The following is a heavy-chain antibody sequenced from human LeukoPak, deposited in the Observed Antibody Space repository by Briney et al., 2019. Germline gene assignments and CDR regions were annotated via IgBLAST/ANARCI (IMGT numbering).Heavy chain of an antibody. Sequence: PGGSLRLSCAASGFTFSSYAMTWVRQAPGKGLEWVSSISDRGGTYYADSVKGRFTISRDNSKNTLYLQMNSLRAEDTAVYYCASHAKRDSSSWYLNYWGQGTLVTVSS. CDR3: ASHAKRDSSSWYLNY. J-gene: IGHJ4*02. V-gene: IGHV3-23*01. D-gene: IGHD6-13*01. CDR2: ISDRGGT. CDR1: GFTFSSYA.